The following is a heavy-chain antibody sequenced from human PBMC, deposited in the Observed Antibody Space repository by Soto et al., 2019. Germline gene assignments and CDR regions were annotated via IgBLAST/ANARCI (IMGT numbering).Heavy chain of an antibody. CDR3: ATTRGGGGY. V-gene: IGHV3-53*01. J-gene: IGHJ4*02. CDR2: IYSGGYT. D-gene: IGHD3-10*01. CDR1: GFTVSNNY. Sequence: EVQLVESGGGLIQPGGSLRLSCAVSGFTVSNNYMSWVRQAPGKGLEGVSVIYSGGYTAYGDSVKGRFTISRDNSKNTLNLQRNGRGPAEKGGFFWATTRGGGGYWGQGTLVTVSS.